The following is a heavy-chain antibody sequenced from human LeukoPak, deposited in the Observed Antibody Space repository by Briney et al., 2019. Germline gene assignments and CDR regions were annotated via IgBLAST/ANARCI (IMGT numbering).Heavy chain of an antibody. J-gene: IGHJ4*02. Sequence: SCKASGGTFISYAMSWVRQAPGKGLEWVSAISSSGGSTYYADSVKGRFTISRDNSKNTLYLQMNSLRAEDTAVYYCAKDRGFTAAAGYDYWGQGTLVTVSS. D-gene: IGHD6-13*01. CDR2: ISSSGGST. CDR1: GGTFISYA. CDR3: AKDRGFTAAAGYDY. V-gene: IGHV3-23*01.